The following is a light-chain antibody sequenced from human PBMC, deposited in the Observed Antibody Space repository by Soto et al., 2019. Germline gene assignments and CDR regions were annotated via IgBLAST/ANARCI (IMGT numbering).Light chain of an antibody. CDR2: EVN. V-gene: IGLV2-8*01. CDR1: NSDVGGYNY. Sequence: QSALTQSPSASGSPGQSVTISCTGTNSDVGGYNYVSWYQRYPGKAPKLIIYEVNERPSGVPDRFSGSKSGNTASLTVSGLQTADEADYYCSSYAGSNWYVFGTGTKVTVL. J-gene: IGLJ1*01. CDR3: SSYAGSNWYV.